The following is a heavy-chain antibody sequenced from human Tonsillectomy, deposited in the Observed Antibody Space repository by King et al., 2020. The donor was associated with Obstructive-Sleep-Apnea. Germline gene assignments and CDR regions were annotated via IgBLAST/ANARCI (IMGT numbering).Heavy chain of an antibody. CDR3: ARVTLCRSSINCYRRGFDY. Sequence: QLVQSGAEVKQPGSSVKVSCKTSGGTFSNYAINWVREAPGQGLEWMGGIIPILDTTHYAQKFQDRVTIIADKSTSTAYMELRSLRSEDTAVYYCARVTLCRSSINCYRRGFDYWGQGTLVTVSS. CDR1: GGTFSNYA. D-gene: IGHD2-2*01. CDR2: IIPILDTT. V-gene: IGHV1-69*14. J-gene: IGHJ4*02.